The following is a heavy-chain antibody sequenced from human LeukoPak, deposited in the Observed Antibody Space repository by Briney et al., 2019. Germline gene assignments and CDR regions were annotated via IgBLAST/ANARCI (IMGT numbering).Heavy chain of an antibody. J-gene: IGHJ4*02. CDR3: ARHWRGYSYGYIGTLDY. V-gene: IGHV4-59*08. Sequence: SETLSLTCTVSGGSISSYYWSWIRQPPGKGLEWIGYIYYSGSTNYNPSLKSRVTISVDTSKNRFSLKLSSVTAADTAVYYCARHWRGYSYGYIGTLDYWGQGTLVTVSS. D-gene: IGHD5-18*01. CDR2: IYYSGST. CDR1: GGSISSYY.